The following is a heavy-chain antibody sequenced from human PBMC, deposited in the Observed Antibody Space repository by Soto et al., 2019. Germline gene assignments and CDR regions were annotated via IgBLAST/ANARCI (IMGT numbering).Heavy chain of an antibody. CDR1: GFTFSSYS. CDR2: ISSSSSYI. D-gene: IGHD4-17*01. CDR3: AKDRPRYGDYVGGNFDY. J-gene: IGHJ4*02. Sequence: GGSLRLSCAASGFTFSSYSMNWVRQAPGKGLEWVSSISSSSSYIYYADSVKGRFTISRDNAKNTLYLQMNSLRAEDTAVYYCAKDRPRYGDYVGGNFDYWGQGTLVTVSS. V-gene: IGHV3-21*04.